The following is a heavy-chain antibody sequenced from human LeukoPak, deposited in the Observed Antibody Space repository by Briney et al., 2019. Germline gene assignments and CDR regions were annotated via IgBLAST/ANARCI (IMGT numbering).Heavy chain of an antibody. Sequence: SVKVSCKASGYTFTSYAISWVRQAPGQGLEWMGGIIPIFGTANYAQKFQGRVTITADESTSTAYMELSSLRSEDTAVYYCARGGNYYGSGSYYPRNWFDPWGQGTLVTVSS. J-gene: IGHJ5*02. CDR1: GYTFTSYA. D-gene: IGHD3-10*01. CDR3: ARGGNYYGSGSYYPRNWFDP. CDR2: IIPIFGTA. V-gene: IGHV1-69*13.